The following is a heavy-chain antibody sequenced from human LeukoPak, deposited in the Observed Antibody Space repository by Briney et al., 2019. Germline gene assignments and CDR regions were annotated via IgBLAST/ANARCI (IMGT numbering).Heavy chain of an antibody. J-gene: IGHJ4*02. CDR2: IYYSGST. CDR3: ARGLQY. CDR1: GGSVSSGSYY. V-gene: IGHV4-61*01. Sequence: PSETLSLTCTVSGGSVSSGSYYWSWIRQPPGKELEWIGYIYYSGSTNYNPSLKSRVTISVDTSKNQFSLKLSSVTAADTAVYYCARGLQYWGQGTLVTVSS.